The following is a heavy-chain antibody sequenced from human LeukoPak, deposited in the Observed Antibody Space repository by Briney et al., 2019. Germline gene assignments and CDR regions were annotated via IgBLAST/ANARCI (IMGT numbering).Heavy chain of an antibody. V-gene: IGHV3-48*02. D-gene: IGHD6-13*01. J-gene: IGHJ4*02. CDR3: ARGYSALDY. CDR2: ISSNSITI. CDR1: GFTFSSYS. Sequence: GGSLRLSCAASGFTFSSYSMNWVRQAPGKGLEWVSYISSNSITIYYADSVKGRFAISRDSAKNSLYLQMNSLRDEDTAVYYCARGYSALDYWGQGTLVTVSS.